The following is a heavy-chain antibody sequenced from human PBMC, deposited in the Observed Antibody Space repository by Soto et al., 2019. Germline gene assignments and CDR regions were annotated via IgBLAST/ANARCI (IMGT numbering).Heavy chain of an antibody. Sequence: SETLSLTCTVSGGSISSSSYYWGWIRQPPGKGLEWIGSIYYSGSTYYNPSLKSRVTISVDTSKNQFSLKLSSVTAADTAVYYGVLRGSGIDDAFDIWGQGTMVTVPS. D-gene: IGHD3-16*01. CDR1: GGSISSSSYY. J-gene: IGHJ3*02. CDR3: VLRGSGIDDAFDI. CDR2: IYYSGST. V-gene: IGHV4-39*01.